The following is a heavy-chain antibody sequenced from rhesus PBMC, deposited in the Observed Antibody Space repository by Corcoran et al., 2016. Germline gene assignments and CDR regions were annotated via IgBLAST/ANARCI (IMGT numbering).Heavy chain of an antibody. CDR1: GGSISSNY. Sequence: QLQLQESGPGLVKPSETLSLTCAVSGGSISSNYWSWIRQPPWTGLEWIWYIYGHRRSPYDNPSIKSRGTISTDTSKNQFSLKLSSVTAADTAVYYCAREGYSGYSYRLDYWGQGVLVTVSS. D-gene: IGHD5-42*01. CDR3: AREGYSGYSYRLDY. V-gene: IGHV4-160*01. J-gene: IGHJ4*01. CDR2: IYGHRRSP.